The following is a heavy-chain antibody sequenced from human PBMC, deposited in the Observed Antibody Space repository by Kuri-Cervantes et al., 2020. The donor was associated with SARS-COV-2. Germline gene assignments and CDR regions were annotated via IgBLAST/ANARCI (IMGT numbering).Heavy chain of an antibody. CDR2: INAANGDT. V-gene: IGHV1-3*01. D-gene: IGHD3-10*01. CDR1: GYTFSTYP. J-gene: IGHJ4*02. Sequence: ASVKVSCKASGYTFSTYPLHWVRQAPGQRLEWMGWINAANGDTDSSRKFQGRVTITRDTSASTAYMELRSLTSEDTAVYYCARKDYHESGIYHFDFWGQGTLVTVSS. CDR3: ARKDYHESGIYHFDF.